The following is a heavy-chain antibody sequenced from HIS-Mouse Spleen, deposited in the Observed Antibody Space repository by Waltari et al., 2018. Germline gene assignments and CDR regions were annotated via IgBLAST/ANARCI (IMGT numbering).Heavy chain of an antibody. CDR2: TYSSGRT. Sequence: QLQLQESGPGLVKPSETLSLTCTVSGCSISSSSYYLGWIRQTPVKGLEWIGSTYSSGRTSYNPSRKSRVTRSVDTSKNQFSLKLSSVTAADTAVYYCAREIPYSSSWYDWYFDLWGRGTLVTVSS. D-gene: IGHD6-13*01. CDR1: GCSISSSSYY. V-gene: IGHV4-39*07. J-gene: IGHJ2*01. CDR3: AREIPYSSSWYDWYFDL.